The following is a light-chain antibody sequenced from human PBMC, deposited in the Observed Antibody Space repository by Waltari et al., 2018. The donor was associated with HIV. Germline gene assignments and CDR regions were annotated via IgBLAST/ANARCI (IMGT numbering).Light chain of an antibody. CDR3: QQRNSWPLT. CDR1: QSVSSY. J-gene: IGKJ4*01. CDR2: DAS. Sequence: EIVLTQSPATLSLSPGERATLSYRATQSVSSYLAWYQQKPGQDPRLLLYDASNRATCIPARFIGSGSGTDFTLTITSLEPEDFAVYYCQQRNSWPLTFGGGTKVEIK. V-gene: IGKV3-11*01.